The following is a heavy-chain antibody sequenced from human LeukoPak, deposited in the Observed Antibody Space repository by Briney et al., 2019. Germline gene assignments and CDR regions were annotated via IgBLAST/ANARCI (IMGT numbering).Heavy chain of an antibody. CDR1: GYTLTSYG. V-gene: IGHV1-18*01. J-gene: IGHJ4*02. CDR2: ISAYNGNT. CDR3: AIDRRGSYVDVIDY. D-gene: IGHD1-26*01. Sequence: ASAKLSCKASGYTLTSYGISWVRQAPGQGLEWMGWISAYNGNTNYAQKLQGRVTMTTDTSTRTADMELRSLRSDDTAVYYCAIDRRGSYVDVIDYWARGTLVTVSS.